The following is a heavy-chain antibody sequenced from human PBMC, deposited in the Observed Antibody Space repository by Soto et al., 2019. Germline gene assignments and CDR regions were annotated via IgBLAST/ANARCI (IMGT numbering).Heavy chain of an antibody. CDR3: ARAPDIVLIRAYYYYGMDV. J-gene: IGHJ6*02. V-gene: IGHV3-30-3*01. CDR1: GFPFSSYA. Sequence: GGSLILSCAASGFPFSSYAMHWVRPAPGKGLEWVAVISYDGSNKYYADSVKGRLTISRGNSKNTLYVQMNSLRPEDTAVYYCARAPDIVLIRAYYYYGMDVWGQGTTVNVSS. D-gene: IGHD2-8*01. CDR2: ISYDGSNK.